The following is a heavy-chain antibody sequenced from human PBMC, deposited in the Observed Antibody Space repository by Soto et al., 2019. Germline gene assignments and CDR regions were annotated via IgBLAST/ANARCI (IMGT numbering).Heavy chain of an antibody. V-gene: IGHV4-34*01. CDR3: ASRDDYGDYVWTYFDY. CDR2: INHSGST. J-gene: IGHJ4*02. D-gene: IGHD4-17*01. CDR1: GGSFSGYY. Sequence: QVQLQQWGAGLLKPSETLSLTCAVYGGSFSGYYWSWIRQPPGKGLEWIGEINHSGSTNYNPSLKSRVTISVDTSTHQFSLKLSSVTAADTAVYYCASRDDYGDYVWTYFDYWGQGTLVTVSS.